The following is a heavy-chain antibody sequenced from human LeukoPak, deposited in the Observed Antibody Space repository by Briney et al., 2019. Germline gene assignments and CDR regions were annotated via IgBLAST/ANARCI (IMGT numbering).Heavy chain of an antibody. V-gene: IGHV3-33*06. CDR2: IWYDGSNK. CDR1: GFTFSSYG. J-gene: IGHJ4*02. CDR3: AKDRKAVGATDFDY. Sequence: GGSLRLSCAASGFTFSSYGMHWVRQAPGKGLEWVAVIWYDGSNKYYADSVKGRLTISRDNSKNTLYLQMNSLRAEDTAVYYCAKDRKAVGATDFDYWGQGTLVTVSS. D-gene: IGHD1-26*01.